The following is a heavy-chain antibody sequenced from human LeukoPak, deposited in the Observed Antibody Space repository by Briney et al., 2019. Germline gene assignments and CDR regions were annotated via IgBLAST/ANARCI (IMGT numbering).Heavy chain of an antibody. CDR1: GFTVSNNY. CDR3: ARDGYYGSGLLAY. J-gene: IGHJ4*02. CDR2: IYSGAIGST. D-gene: IGHD3-10*01. V-gene: IGHV3-66*01. Sequence: QAGGSLRLSCAASGFTVSNNYLNWVRQAPGKGLEWVSVIYSGAIGSTYYADSVKGRFTISRDSSKNILYLQMNSLRAEDTAVYYCARDGYYGSGLLAYWGQGTLVTVSS.